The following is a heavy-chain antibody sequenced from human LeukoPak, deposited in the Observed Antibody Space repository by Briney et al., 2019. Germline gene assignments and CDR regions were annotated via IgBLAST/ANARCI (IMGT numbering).Heavy chain of an antibody. J-gene: IGHJ4*02. CDR1: GDSIDSYY. CDR2: IYYSGST. CDR3: ARHGSWQQGNYYFDY. Sequence: PSEILSLTCAVFGDSIDSYYWSWIRQTPGKGLEWIGYIYYSGSTNYSPSLKSRVSISLDTSKNQVSLKLSSVTAADTAVYYCARHGSWQQGNYYFDYWGQGTLVTVSS. V-gene: IGHV4-59*08. D-gene: IGHD1-26*01.